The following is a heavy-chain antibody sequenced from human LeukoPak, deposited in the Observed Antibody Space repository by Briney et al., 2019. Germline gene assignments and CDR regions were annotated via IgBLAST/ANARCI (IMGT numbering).Heavy chain of an antibody. J-gene: IGHJ4*02. CDR2: IYYSGST. CDR1: GGSISSSSYY. D-gene: IGHD1-26*01. CDR3: AKESGDFDY. V-gene: IGHV4-39*07. Sequence: PSETLSLTCTVSGGSISSSSYYWGWIRQPPGKGLEWIGSIYYSGSTYYNPSLKSRVTISVDTSKNQFSLKLSSVAAADTAVYYCAKESGDFDYWGQGTLVTVSS.